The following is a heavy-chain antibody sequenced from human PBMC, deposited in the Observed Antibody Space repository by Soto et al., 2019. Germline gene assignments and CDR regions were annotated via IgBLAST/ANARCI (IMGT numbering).Heavy chain of an antibody. CDR3: ARDPDTSIAEAGTFDY. V-gene: IGHV6-1*01. CDR1: GDSVSSNSAA. D-gene: IGHD6-13*01. Sequence: SQTLSLTCAISGDSVSSNSAAWNWIRQSPSRGLEWLGRTYYRSKWYNDYAVSVKSRITINPDTSKNQFSLQLNSVTPEDTAVYYCARDPDTSIAEAGTFDYWGKGTLVTVSS. CDR2: TYYRSKWYN. J-gene: IGHJ4*02.